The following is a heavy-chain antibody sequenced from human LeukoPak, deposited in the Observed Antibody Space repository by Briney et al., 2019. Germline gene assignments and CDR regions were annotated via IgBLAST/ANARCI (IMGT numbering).Heavy chain of an antibody. J-gene: IGHJ5*02. CDR2: INHSGST. CDR1: GGSFSGYY. V-gene: IGHV4-34*01. CDR3: ARLPITIFGVVIYNWFDP. D-gene: IGHD3-3*01. Sequence: PSETLSLTCAVYGGSFSGYYWSWIRQPPGKGLEWIGEINHSGSTNYNPSLKSRVTISVDTSKNQFSLKLSSVTAADTAVYYCARLPITIFGVVIYNWFDPWGQGTLVTVSS.